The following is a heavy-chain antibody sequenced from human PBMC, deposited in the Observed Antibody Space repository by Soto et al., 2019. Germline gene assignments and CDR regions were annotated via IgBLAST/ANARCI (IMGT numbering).Heavy chain of an antibody. J-gene: IGHJ6*02. CDR2: IGAYKGNT. CDR3: ATDAPRQGSGVVVVAALDYYYYGTDV. Sequence: ASVEVSCKASGYTFTSYGISWVRQAPGQGLEWMGWIGAYKGNTNYAQKLQGRVTMTTDTSTSTAYMELRSLRYDDTAVYYCATDAPRQGSGVVVVAALDYYYYGTDVWG. V-gene: IGHV1-18*01. D-gene: IGHD2-15*01. CDR1: GYTFTSYG.